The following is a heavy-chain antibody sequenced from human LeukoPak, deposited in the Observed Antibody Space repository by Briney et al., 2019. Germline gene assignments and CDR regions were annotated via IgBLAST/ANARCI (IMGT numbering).Heavy chain of an antibody. V-gene: IGHV1-2*06. D-gene: IGHD3-10*01. CDR3: ARDLWFGELTYYFDY. CDR1: GYTFNRYY. CDR2: VNPNRCGT. Sequence: GFSVTVSCKASGYTFNRYYMHWVRRAPRQGREWMGRVNPNRCGTNYAHKSQGTVTMISRTVISTAYTELSSLSSDDTAVYYRARDLWFGELTYYFDYWGQGTLVTVSS. J-gene: IGHJ4*02.